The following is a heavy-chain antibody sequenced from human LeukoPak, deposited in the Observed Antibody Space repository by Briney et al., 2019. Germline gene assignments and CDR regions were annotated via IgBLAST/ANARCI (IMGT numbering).Heavy chain of an antibody. J-gene: IGHJ4*02. CDR2: IRYDGSNK. CDR3: ANRGATGAYFDY. V-gene: IGHV3-30*02. D-gene: IGHD1-26*01. Sequence: GGSLRLSCVASGFTFSNYGMHWVRQAPGKGLEWVAFIRYDGSNKYYADPVKGRFTISRDNSKNTLYLQMNSLRAEDTAVYYCANRGATGAYFDYWGQGTLVTVSS. CDR1: GFTFSNYG.